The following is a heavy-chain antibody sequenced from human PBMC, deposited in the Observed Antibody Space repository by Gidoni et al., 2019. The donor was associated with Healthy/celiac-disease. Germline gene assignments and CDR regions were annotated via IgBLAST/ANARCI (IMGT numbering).Heavy chain of an antibody. J-gene: IGHJ4*02. CDR2: INHSGST. D-gene: IGHD3-10*01. Sequence: QVQLQQWGAGLLKPSETLSLTCAVYGGSFSGYSWSWIRQPPGKGLEWIGEINHSGSTNYHPALNSRVTISVDTSKNQFSLNLSSVTAADTAVYYCARLPFYYYGSGSYAPTADYWGQGTLVTVSS. V-gene: IGHV4-34*01. CDR3: ARLPFYYYGSGSYAPTADY. CDR1: GGSFSGYS.